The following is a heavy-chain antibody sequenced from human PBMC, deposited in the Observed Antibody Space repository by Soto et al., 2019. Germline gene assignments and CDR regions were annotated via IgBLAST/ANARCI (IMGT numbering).Heavy chain of an antibody. V-gene: IGHV3-74*01. J-gene: IGHJ4*02. CDR2: INSDGSST. CDR1: GFTFSSYW. D-gene: IGHD5-12*01. CDR3: ARDRGRGGYDFYYYYYYFDY. Sequence: SGGSLRLSCAASGFTFSSYWMHWVRQAPGKGLVWVSRINSDGSSTSYADSVKGRFTISRDNAKNTLYLQMNSLRAEDTAVYYCARDRGRGGYDFYYYYYYFDYWGQGTLVTVSS.